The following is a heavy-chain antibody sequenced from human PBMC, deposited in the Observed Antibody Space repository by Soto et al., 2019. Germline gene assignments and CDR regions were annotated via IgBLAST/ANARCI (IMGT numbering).Heavy chain of an antibody. D-gene: IGHD3-9*01. CDR2: ISYDGSNE. V-gene: IGHV3-30-3*01. CDR1: GFTFSSYA. CDR3: ARGDDILTGPYWYFDL. Sequence: QVQLVESGGGVVQPGRSLRLSCAASGFTFSSYAMHWVRQAPGKGLEWVAVISYDGSNEYYADSVKGRFTISRDNSKNTLYLQMNSLRAEDTAVYYCARGDDILTGPYWYFDLWGRGTLVTVSS. J-gene: IGHJ2*01.